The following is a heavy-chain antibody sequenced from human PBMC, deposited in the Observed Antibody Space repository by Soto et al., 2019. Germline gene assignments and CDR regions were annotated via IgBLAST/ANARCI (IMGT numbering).Heavy chain of an antibody. CDR2: IKSKTDGGTT. Sequence: GGSLRLSXAASGFTFSNAWMSWVRQAPGKGLEWVGRIKSKTDGGTTNYAAPVKGRFTISRDDSKNTLYLQMNSLQTEDTAVYYCTTPHGRNAFDIWGQGTMVTVSS. CDR3: TTPHGRNAFDI. CDR1: GFTFSNAW. J-gene: IGHJ3*02. D-gene: IGHD2-8*01. V-gene: IGHV3-15*01.